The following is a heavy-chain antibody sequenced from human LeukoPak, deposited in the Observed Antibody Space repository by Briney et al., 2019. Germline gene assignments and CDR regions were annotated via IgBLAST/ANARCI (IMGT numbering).Heavy chain of an antibody. V-gene: IGHV1-18*01. J-gene: IGHJ4*02. CDR1: GYTFTNYG. Sequence: ASVKVSCKAAGYTFTNYGVFWVRQAPGQGLEWMAWISALNGNTNYAWDLLGRVTLTTDSSTSTAYMELTGLRSDDTAVYYCASAGGSQGYFDYWGQGTLVTVSS. CDR2: ISALNGNT. D-gene: IGHD1-26*01. CDR3: ASAGGSQGYFDY.